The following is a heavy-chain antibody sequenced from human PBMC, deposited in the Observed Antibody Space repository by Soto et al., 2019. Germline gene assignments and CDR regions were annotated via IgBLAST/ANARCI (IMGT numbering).Heavy chain of an antibody. Sequence: WGSLRLSCVASGFNFGTYIMGCVRQAPGKGLEWVASISFSSHYIYYADSIRGRFTVSRDNARNSLYLQLNSLTDEDTAVYYCATGTVAQTFDSWGQGTLVTVSS. J-gene: IGHJ4*02. CDR3: ATGTVAQTFDS. CDR1: GFNFGTYI. D-gene: IGHD6-19*01. CDR2: ISFSSHYI. V-gene: IGHV3-21*01.